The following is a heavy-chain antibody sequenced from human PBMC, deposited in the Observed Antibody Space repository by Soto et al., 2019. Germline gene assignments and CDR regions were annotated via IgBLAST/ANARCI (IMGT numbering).Heavy chain of an antibody. V-gene: IGHV3-7*01. CDR3: ARGWGYFDSSGFPYLYAMDV. CDR2: IKEDGSEK. CDR1: GFILENFG. D-gene: IGHD3-22*01. J-gene: IGHJ6*02. Sequence: GGSLRLSCAASGFILENFGMSWVRQAPGKGLEWVANIKEDGSEKYYVDSVEGRFTISRDNAKNSLYLQMTSLRAEDTALYYCARGWGYFDSSGFPYLYAMDVWGQGTTVTVSS.